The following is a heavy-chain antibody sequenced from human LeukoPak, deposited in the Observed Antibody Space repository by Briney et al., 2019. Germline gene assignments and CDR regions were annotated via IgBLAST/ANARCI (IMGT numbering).Heavy chain of an antibody. CDR2: IYYSGST. Sequence: PSETLSLTCTVSGGFISSSSYYWGWIRQPPGKGLEWIGSIYYSGSTYYNTSLKSRVTISRDMSKNQFSLKLSSVTAADTAVYYCARDQAAAGRWFDPWGQGTLVTVSS. CDR3: ARDQAAAGRWFDP. D-gene: IGHD6-13*01. J-gene: IGHJ5*02. V-gene: IGHV4-39*07. CDR1: GGFISSSSYY.